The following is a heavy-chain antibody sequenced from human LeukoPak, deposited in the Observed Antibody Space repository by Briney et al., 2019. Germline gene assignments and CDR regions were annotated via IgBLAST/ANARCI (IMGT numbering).Heavy chain of an antibody. CDR2: IIPIFGTA. V-gene: IGHV1-69*05. J-gene: IGHJ5*02. Sequence: ASVKVSCKASGGTFSSYAISWVRQAPGQGLEWMGGIIPIFGTANYAQKFQGRVTITTDESTSTAYMELSSLRSEDTAVYYCARGYSSGWYNWFDPWGQGTLVTLSS. D-gene: IGHD6-19*01. CDR1: GGTFSSYA. CDR3: ARGYSSGWYNWFDP.